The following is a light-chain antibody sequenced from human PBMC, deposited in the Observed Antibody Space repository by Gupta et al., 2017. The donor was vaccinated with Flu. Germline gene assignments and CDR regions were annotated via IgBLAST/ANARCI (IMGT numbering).Light chain of an antibody. Sequence: SALTQPASVSGSPGQSIPISCTATSSDVGGYNYVSWYQQHPGKAPKLMIYEVSNRPSGVSNRFSGSKSGNTASLTISGLQAEDEADYYCSSYTSSSTFWVFGGGTKLTVL. V-gene: IGLV2-14*01. J-gene: IGLJ3*02. CDR3: SSYTSSSTFWV. CDR1: SSDVGGYNY. CDR2: EVS.